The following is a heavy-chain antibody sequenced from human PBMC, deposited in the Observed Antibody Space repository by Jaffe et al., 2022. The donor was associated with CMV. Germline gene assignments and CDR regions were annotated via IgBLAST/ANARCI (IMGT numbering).Heavy chain of an antibody. D-gene: IGHD3-16*01. CDR2: IYWNDEN. Sequence: QITLKESGPTLVKPTQTLTLTCSFSGFSLSTSGEGVGWIRQPPGKALEWLALIYWNDENHYSPSLKSRLTITKDTSKNQVVLTMTNMGPVDTATYYCAHSRRDVTIWGRTPSYGMDVWGQGTTVTVTS. J-gene: IGHJ6*02. V-gene: IGHV2-5*01. CDR3: AHSRRDVTIWGRTPSYGMDV. CDR1: GFSLSTSGEG.